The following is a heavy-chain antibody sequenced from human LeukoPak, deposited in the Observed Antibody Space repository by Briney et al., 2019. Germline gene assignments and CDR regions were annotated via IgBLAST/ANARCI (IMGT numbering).Heavy chain of an antibody. V-gene: IGHV4-59*08. D-gene: IGHD3-22*01. CDR2: VYSSGST. Sequence: SETLSLTCTVSGGSISSYYWSLIRQPPGKGLEWIGYVYSSGSTNYNPSLKSRVTISVDTSKNQFSLKLSSVTAADTAVYYCARHLYDSSGYYSPGLDYWGQGTLVTVSS. CDR1: GGSISSYY. J-gene: IGHJ4*02. CDR3: ARHLYDSSGYYSPGLDY.